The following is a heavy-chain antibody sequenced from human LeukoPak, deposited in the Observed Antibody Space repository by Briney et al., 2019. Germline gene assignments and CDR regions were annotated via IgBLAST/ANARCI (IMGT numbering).Heavy chain of an antibody. V-gene: IGHV1-8*01. CDR3: ASTEIYCSSTSCSPYYYGMDV. J-gene: IGHJ6*02. D-gene: IGHD2-2*01. CDR2: MNPNSGNT. Sequence: ASVKVSCKSSGYTFTSYDINWVRQATGQGLEWMGWMNPNSGNTGYAQKFQGRVTMTRNTSICTAYMELSSLRSEDTAVYYCASTEIYCSSTSCSPYYYGMDVWGQGTTVTVSS. CDR1: GYTFTSYD.